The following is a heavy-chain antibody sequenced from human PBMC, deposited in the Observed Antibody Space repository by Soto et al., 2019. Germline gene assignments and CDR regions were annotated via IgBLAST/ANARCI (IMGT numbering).Heavy chain of an antibody. CDR2: ISWNSRNI. V-gene: IGHV3-9*01. D-gene: IGHD3-10*01. CDR3: AKDISRYQLVLITEGMDV. Sequence: LRLSCAASGFRFEDYGMHWVRQAPGKGLEWVSSISWNSRNIAYADSVKGRFTVSRDNAKNSLYLHMNSLRPEDTALYYCAKDISRYQLVLITEGMDVWGQGTTVTVSS. CDR1: GFRFEDYG. J-gene: IGHJ6*02.